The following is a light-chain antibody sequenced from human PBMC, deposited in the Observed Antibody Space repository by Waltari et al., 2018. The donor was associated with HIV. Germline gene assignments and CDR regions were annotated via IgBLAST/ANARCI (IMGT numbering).Light chain of an antibody. Sequence: QSALTQPASVSGSPGQSITISCTGIGNGVHTYQLVSWYQQQPDKAPQLMIYDVDTRPSGVSYRFSCSKSGNTASLTISGLQAEDEAYYYCSSYRNNYVLVFGGGTKLTVL. V-gene: IGLV2-14*02. CDR3: SSYRNNYVLV. J-gene: IGLJ3*02. CDR2: DVD. CDR1: GNGVHTYQL.